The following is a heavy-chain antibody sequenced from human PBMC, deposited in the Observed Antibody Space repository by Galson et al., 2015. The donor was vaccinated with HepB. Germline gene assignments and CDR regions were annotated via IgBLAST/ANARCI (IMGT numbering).Heavy chain of an antibody. CDR2: IKQDGSEK. D-gene: IGHD3-9*01. J-gene: IGHJ4*02. V-gene: IGHV3-7*03. Sequence: SLRLSCAASAFIFSNFWMSWVRQAPGKGLEWVANIKQDGSEKYYVDSVKGRFTISRGNAKNSLFLQMNSLRSDDTAVYYCARYYDILTGQRRFDYWGQGTLVTVSS. CDR3: ARYYDILTGQRRFDY. CDR1: AFIFSNFW.